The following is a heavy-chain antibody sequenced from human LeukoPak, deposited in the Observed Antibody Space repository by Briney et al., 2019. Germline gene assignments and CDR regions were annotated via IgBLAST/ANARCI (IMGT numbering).Heavy chain of an antibody. Sequence: PGGSLRLSCAASGFTFSRDSMNWVRQAPGKGLEWVSYINGGGSTIYYADSVRGRFTISRDNAKNTLYLQMNSLRAEDTAVYYCARYFPDGYKYDYWGQGTLVTVSS. V-gene: IGHV3-48*04. D-gene: IGHD5-18*01. CDR3: ARYFPDGYKYDY. CDR1: GFTFSRDS. CDR2: INGGGSTI. J-gene: IGHJ4*02.